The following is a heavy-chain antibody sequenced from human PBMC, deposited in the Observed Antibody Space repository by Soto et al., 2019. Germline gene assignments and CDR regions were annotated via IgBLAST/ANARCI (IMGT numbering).Heavy chain of an antibody. CDR2: INSDGSST. J-gene: IGHJ6*02. D-gene: IGHD6-19*01. CDR3: ARDLAVAGNSYGMDV. V-gene: IGHV3-74*01. CDR1: GFTFSSYW. Sequence: AGGSLRRSCADSGFTFSSYWMHWLRQAPGKGLVWVSRINSDGSSTSYADSVKGRFTISRDNAKNTLYLQMNSLRAEDTAVYYCARDLAVAGNSYGMDVWGQGTTVTVSS.